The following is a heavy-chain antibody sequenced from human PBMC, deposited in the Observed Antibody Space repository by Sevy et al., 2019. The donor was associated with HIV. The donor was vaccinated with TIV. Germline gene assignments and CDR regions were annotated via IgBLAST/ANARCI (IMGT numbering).Heavy chain of an antibody. CDR3: ARWKPDIVVVPAAMPGIYYGMDV. Sequence: SVKVSCKASGGTFSSYAISWVRQAPGQGLEWMGGIIPIFGTANYAQKFQGRVTITADESTSTAYMELSSLRSEDTAVYYCARWKPDIVVVPAAMPGIYYGMDVWGQGTTVTVSS. D-gene: IGHD2-2*01. CDR2: IIPIFGTA. V-gene: IGHV1-69*13. CDR1: GGTFSSYA. J-gene: IGHJ6*01.